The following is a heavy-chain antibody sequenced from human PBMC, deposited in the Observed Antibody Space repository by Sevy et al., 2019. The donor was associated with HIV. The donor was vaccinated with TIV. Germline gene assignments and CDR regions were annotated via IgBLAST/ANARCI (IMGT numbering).Heavy chain of an antibody. Sequence: SETLSLTCAVYGGSFSTNHWSWVRQSPGKGLQYIGEINDSGSTYYNPSFKSRVIMSVDTSRNQFSLNLRFVTAADTAVYFYARGRSRFQIPGFYGMDVWGQGTTVTVSS. J-gene: IGHJ6*02. CDR1: GGSFSTNH. V-gene: IGHV4-34*01. CDR3: ARGRSRFQIPGFYGMDV. CDR2: INDSGST. D-gene: IGHD2-2*01.